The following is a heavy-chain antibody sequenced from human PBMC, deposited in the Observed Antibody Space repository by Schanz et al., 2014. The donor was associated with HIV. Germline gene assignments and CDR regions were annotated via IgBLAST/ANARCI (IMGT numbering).Heavy chain of an antibody. J-gene: IGHJ5*02. CDR2: SNPNSGGT. CDR1: GNTFTGYY. D-gene: IGHD3-3*01. CDR3: ARSITIVGVVTGYNWFDP. V-gene: IGHV1-2*02. Sequence: QVQLVQSGAEVKKPGASVKVSCKASGNTFTGYYVHWVRQAPGQGLQWMGWSNPNSGGTNYAQNFKGRVTMTGDTSINTAYMELSRLRSDDTAVYYCARSITIVGVVTGYNWFDPWGQGTLVTVSS.